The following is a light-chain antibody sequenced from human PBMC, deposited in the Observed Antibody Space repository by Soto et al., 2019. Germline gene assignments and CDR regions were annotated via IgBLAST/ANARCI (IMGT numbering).Light chain of an antibody. CDR2: DAS. Sequence: ELVLTQSPATLSLSPGERATLSCRASQSVSSYLAWYQQKPGQAPRLLIYDASNRATCIPARFSGSGSGTDFTLTISSLEPEDFAVYYCQQRSNWPPYTFGQGTKLEIK. J-gene: IGKJ2*01. CDR3: QQRSNWPPYT. CDR1: QSVSSY. V-gene: IGKV3-11*01.